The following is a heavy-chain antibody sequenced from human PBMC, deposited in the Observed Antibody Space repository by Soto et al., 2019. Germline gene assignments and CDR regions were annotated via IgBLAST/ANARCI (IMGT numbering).Heavy chain of an antibody. D-gene: IGHD3-3*01. CDR1: GFTFSSYA. J-gene: IGHJ4*02. V-gene: IGHV3-23*01. CDR3: ATPRRGFWSGYTPFDY. CDR2: ISGSGGST. Sequence: GGSLRLSCAASGFTFSSYAMSWVRQAPGKGLEWVSAISGSGGSTYYADSVKGRFTISRDNSKNTLYLQMNSLRAEDTAVYYCATPRRGFWSGYTPFDYWGQGTLVTVSS.